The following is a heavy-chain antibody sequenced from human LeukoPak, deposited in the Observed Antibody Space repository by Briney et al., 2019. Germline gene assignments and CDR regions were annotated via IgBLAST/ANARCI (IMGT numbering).Heavy chain of an antibody. CDR1: GFTFGDYA. CDR2: IRSKAYGGTT. CDR3: TYGRNEYYFDY. V-gene: IGHV3-49*04. Sequence: HPRESLRLSCTASGFTFGDYAMSWVRQAPGKGLEWVGFIRSKAYGGTTEYAASVKGRFTISRDDSKSIAYLQMNSLKTEDTAVYYCTYGRNEYYFDYWGQGTLVTVSS. J-gene: IGHJ4*02. D-gene: IGHD5-24*01.